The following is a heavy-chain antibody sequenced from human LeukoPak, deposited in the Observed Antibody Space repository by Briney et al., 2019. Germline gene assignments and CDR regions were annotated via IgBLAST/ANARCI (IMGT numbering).Heavy chain of an antibody. CDR3: ASAPRGYCSSTSCYWVY. CDR1: GYTFTGYY. CDR2: INPNSGGT. V-gene: IGHV1-2*02. Sequence: ASVKVSCKASGYTFTGYYMHWVRQAPGQGFEWMGWINPNSGGTNYAQKFQGRVTMTRDTSISTAYMELSRLRSDDTAVYYCASAPRGYCSSTSCYWVYWGQGTLVTVSS. D-gene: IGHD2-2*01. J-gene: IGHJ4*02.